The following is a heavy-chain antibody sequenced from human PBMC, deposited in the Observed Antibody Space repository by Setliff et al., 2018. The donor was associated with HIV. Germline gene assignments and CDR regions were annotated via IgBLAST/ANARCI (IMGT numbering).Heavy chain of an antibody. CDR2: INVNSGGA. CDR3: APTRAYPPLEYFQH. CDR1: GYTFTSYG. J-gene: IGHJ1*01. Sequence: ASVKVSCKASGYTFTSYGFSWVRQAPGQGLEWMGWINVNSGGANYAQKFQGRVTMTRDTSISTAYMDLSRLRSDDTAVYYCAPTRAYPPLEYFQHWGQGTLVTVSS. V-gene: IGHV1-2*02.